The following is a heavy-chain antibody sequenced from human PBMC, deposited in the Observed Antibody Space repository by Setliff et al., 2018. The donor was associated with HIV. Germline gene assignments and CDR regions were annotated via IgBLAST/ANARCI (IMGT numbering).Heavy chain of an antibody. V-gene: IGHV3-7*01. CDR3: ARDYLYYYYYYMDV. CDR2: IKEDGSEK. Sequence: LRLSCAASGFTFSDYWMSWVRQAPGKGLEWVASIKEDGSEKYYVDSVKGRFTISRDSAKNSLYLQMNSLRAEDTAVYYCARDYLYYYYYYMDVWGRGTTVTVSS. J-gene: IGHJ6*03. CDR1: GFTFSDYW.